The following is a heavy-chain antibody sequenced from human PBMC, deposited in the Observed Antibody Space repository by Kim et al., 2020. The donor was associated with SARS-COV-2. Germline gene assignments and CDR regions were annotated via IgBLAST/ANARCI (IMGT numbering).Heavy chain of an antibody. V-gene: IGHV3-15*01. Sequence: YAAPVKGRFTISRDDSKNTLYLQMNSLKTEDTAVYYCTTVGSYGHKDFDYWGQGTLVTVSS. J-gene: IGHJ4*02. CDR3: TTVGSYGHKDFDY. D-gene: IGHD5-18*01.